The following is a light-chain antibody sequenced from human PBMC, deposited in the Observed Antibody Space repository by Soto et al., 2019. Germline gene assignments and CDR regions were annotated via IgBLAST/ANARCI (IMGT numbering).Light chain of an antibody. CDR3: QQYGSSPQT. Sequence: RERATLSCSASQSVSSSYLAWYQQKPGQAPRLLIYGASSRATGIPDRFSGSGSGTDFTLTISRLEPEDFAVYYCQQYGSSPQTFGQGTKVDIK. CDR1: QSVSSSY. CDR2: GAS. V-gene: IGKV3-20*01. J-gene: IGKJ1*01.